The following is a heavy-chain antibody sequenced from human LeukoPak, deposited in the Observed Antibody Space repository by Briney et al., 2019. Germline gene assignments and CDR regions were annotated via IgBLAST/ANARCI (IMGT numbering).Heavy chain of an antibody. Sequence: SETLSLTRTVSGGSISSSSYYWGWIRQPLGKGLEWIGSIYYSGSTYYNPSLKSRVTISVDTSKNQFSLKLSSVTAADTAVYYCARHVYDSSGYYYDPYFDYWGQGTLVTVSS. CDR3: ARHVYDSSGYYYDPYFDY. D-gene: IGHD3-22*01. CDR1: GGSISSSSYY. V-gene: IGHV4-39*01. CDR2: IYYSGST. J-gene: IGHJ4*02.